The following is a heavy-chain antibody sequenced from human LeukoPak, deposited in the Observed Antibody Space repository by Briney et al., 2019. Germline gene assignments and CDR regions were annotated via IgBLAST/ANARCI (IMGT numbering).Heavy chain of an antibody. CDR3: ARDRNTDFWSGYYTNYFDY. D-gene: IGHD3-3*01. CDR1: GFSFSIYW. J-gene: IGHJ4*02. Sequence: GGSLRLSCAASGFSFSIYWMSWIRQTPRKGLEYVANIESNGGDKYYVDFVKGRFTISRDNAKNSLYLQMNSLRAEDTAVYYCARDRNTDFWSGYYTNYFDYWGQGTLVTVSS. V-gene: IGHV3-7*01. CDR2: IESNGGDK.